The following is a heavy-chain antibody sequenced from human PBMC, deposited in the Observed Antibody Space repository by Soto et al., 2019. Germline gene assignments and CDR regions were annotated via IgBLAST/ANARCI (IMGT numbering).Heavy chain of an antibody. CDR2: IIPILGRA. Sequence: QVQLVQSGAEVKKPGSSVKVSCKASGGTFSSYTISWVRQAPGQGLEWMGRIIPILGRANYAQKFQGRVTITADKSTSTAYIELSSLRSEDTAVYYWAAAYSSGWSFDYWGQGTLVPVSS. V-gene: IGHV1-69*02. J-gene: IGHJ4*02. CDR1: GGTFSSYT. CDR3: AAAYSSGWSFDY. D-gene: IGHD6-19*01.